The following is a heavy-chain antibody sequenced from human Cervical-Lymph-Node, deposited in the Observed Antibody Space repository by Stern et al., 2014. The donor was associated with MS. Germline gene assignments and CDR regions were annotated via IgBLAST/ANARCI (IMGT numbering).Heavy chain of an antibody. CDR1: GGSISSGSYY. Sequence: QVQLQESGPGLVKPSQTLSLTCTVSGGSISSGSYYWSWLRQPAGKGLEWIGRIYTSGSTNYKPSLKSRVTISVDTSKNHFSLKLGVGTAADTAVYYCARERPGHYYYYGMDVWGQGTTVTVSS. CDR2: IYTSGST. J-gene: IGHJ6*02. CDR3: ARERPGHYYYYGMDV. D-gene: IGHD6-6*01. V-gene: IGHV4-61*02.